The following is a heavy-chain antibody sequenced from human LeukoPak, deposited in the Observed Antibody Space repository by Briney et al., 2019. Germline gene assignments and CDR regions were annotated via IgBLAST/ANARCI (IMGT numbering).Heavy chain of an antibody. CDR3: ARGSGWFLY. CDR1: GFTFGNHW. Sequence: GGSLRLSRAASGFTFGNHWMSWVRQAPGKGLEWVATIKEDGSEKYYVDSVKGRFTISRDNAKSSLYLQMNSLRAEDMAVYYCARGSGWFLYWGQGTLVTVSS. V-gene: IGHV3-7*04. J-gene: IGHJ4*02. CDR2: IKEDGSEK. D-gene: IGHD6-19*01.